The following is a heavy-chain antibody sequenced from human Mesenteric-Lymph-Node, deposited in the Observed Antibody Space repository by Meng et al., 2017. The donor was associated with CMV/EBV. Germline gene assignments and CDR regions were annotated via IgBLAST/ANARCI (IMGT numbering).Heavy chain of an antibody. D-gene: IGHD1-1*01. J-gene: IGHJ4*02. V-gene: IGHV4-59*01. CDR1: GGSISSYY. Sequence: GSLRLSCTVSGGSISSYYWSWIRQPPGKGLEWIGYIYYSGSTNYNPSLKRRVTISVDTSKNQFSLKLSSVTAADTTVYYCARGLGPVLDYWGQGTLVTVSS. CDR2: IYYSGST. CDR3: ARGLGPVLDY.